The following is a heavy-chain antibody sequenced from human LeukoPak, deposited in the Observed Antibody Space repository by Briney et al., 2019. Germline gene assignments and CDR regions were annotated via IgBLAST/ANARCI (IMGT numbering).Heavy chain of an antibody. CDR2: IYSGGST. V-gene: IGHV3-53*01. D-gene: IGHD6-13*01. Sequence: GGSLRLSCAASGFTVSSNYMSWVRQAPGKGLEWVSVIYSGGSTYYADSVKGRFTISRDNANNSLYLQMNSLRAEDTAVYYCVREPGPGYFDYWGQGTLVTVSS. J-gene: IGHJ4*02. CDR1: GFTVSSNY. CDR3: VREPGPGYFDY.